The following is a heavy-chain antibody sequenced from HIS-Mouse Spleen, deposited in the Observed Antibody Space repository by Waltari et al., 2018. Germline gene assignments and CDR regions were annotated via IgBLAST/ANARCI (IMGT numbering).Heavy chain of an antibody. J-gene: IGHJ4*02. CDR3: ARPIGVGATGFDY. D-gene: IGHD1-26*01. V-gene: IGHV3-21*01. Sequence: EVQLVESGGGLVKPGGSLRLSCAASGFTFSSYSRTWVRRAPGKGLEWVSSISSSSSYIYYADSVKGRFTISRDNAKNSLYLQMNSLRAEDTAVYYCARPIGVGATGFDYWGQGTLVTVSS. CDR2: ISSSSSYI. CDR1: GFTFSSYS.